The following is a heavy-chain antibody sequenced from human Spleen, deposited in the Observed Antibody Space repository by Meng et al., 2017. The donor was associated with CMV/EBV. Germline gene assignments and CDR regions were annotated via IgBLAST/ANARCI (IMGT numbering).Heavy chain of an antibody. CDR3: ARAIAAAGTDGFDP. CDR2: IYYSGST. V-gene: IGHV4-59*10. Sequence: GLHQQGGEGMLQLSEALAPAWTVCEASTGCYYWSWIRPPAGKGLGWIGSIYYSGSTYYDPSLKSRVTISVDTSKNQFSLKLSSVTAADTAVYYCARAIAAAGTDGFDPWGQGTLVTVSS. J-gene: IGHJ5*02. CDR1: EASTGCYY. D-gene: IGHD6-13*01.